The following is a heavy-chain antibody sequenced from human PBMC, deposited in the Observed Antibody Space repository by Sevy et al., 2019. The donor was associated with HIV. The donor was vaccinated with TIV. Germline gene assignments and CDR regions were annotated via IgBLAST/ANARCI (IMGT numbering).Heavy chain of an antibody. Sequence: WETLSLTCTVSGGSITSLYWNWIRQPPDKGLEWIANIYYNGHINYNPSLKSRVTLSLDTSKNQFSLRLSSVTAADTAMFYCAGENAWGRGYSWGQGTLVTVSS. D-gene: IGHD1-26*01. V-gene: IGHV4-59*08. J-gene: IGHJ4*02. CDR1: GGSITSLY. CDR3: AGENAWGRGYS. CDR2: IYYNGHI.